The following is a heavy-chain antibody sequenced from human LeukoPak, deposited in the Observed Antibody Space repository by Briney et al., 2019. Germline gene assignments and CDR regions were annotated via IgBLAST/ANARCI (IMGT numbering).Heavy chain of an antibody. Sequence: PGGSLRLSCAASGFTFSSHWMSWVRRAPGKGLEWVANIRQDGNEKYYVDSVKGRFTISRDNAKNSLYPQMNSLRAEDSAVYYCARLGTVVAGNRWFDPWGQGTLVTVSS. J-gene: IGHJ5*02. D-gene: IGHD2-15*01. V-gene: IGHV3-7*01. CDR1: GFTFSSHW. CDR2: IRQDGNEK. CDR3: ARLGTVVAGNRWFDP.